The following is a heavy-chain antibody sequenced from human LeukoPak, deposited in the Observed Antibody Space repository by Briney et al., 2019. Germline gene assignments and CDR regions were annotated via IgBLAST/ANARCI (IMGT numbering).Heavy chain of an antibody. D-gene: IGHD2-15*01. Sequence: QVQLQESGPGLVKPSQTLSLTRTVSGGSISSGSYYWSWIRQPAGKGLEGIGRIYTSGSTNYNPSLKSRVTISVDTSKNQFSLKLSSVTAADTAVYYCARVYIAGYYFDYWGQGTLVTVSS. CDR3: ARVYIAGYYFDY. CDR1: GGSISSGSYY. CDR2: IYTSGST. V-gene: IGHV4-61*02. J-gene: IGHJ4*02.